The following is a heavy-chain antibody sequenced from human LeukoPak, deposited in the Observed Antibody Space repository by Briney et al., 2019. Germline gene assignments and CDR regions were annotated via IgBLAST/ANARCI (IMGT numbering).Heavy chain of an antibody. D-gene: IGHD4-23*01. V-gene: IGHV4-59*12. CDR1: GGSISSYY. J-gene: IGHJ4*02. Sequence: SETLSLTCTVSGGSISSYYWSWIRQPPGKGLECIGSIYHSGSTYYNPSLKSRVTISVDTSKNQFSLNLSSVTAADTAMYYCARAVGTSRNFFDYWGQGTLVTVSS. CDR2: IYHSGST. CDR3: ARAVGTSRNFFDY.